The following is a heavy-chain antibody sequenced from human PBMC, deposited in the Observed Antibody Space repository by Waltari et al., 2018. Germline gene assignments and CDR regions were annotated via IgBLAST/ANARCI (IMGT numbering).Heavy chain of an antibody. CDR1: GGSFSGYY. CDR3: ARTRFLEWLRLDY. CDR2: INHSGST. D-gene: IGHD3-3*01. J-gene: IGHJ4*02. Sequence: QVQLQQWGAGLLKPSETLSLTCAVYGGSFSGYYWSWIRQPPGKGLEWIGEINHSGSTNYNPSLKSRVTISVDTSKNQFSLKLSSVTAADTAVYYCARTRFLEWLRLDYWGQGTLVTVSS. V-gene: IGHV4-34*01.